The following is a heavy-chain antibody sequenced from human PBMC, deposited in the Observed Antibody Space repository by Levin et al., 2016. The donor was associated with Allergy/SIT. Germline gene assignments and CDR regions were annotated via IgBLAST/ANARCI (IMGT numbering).Heavy chain of an antibody. J-gene: IGHJ6*03. CDR2: ISSSSSTI. V-gene: IGHV3-48*02. Sequence: GESLKISCAVSGFTFSSYSMNWVRQAPGKGLEWVSYISSSSSTIYYADSVKGRFTISRDNAKNSLYLQMNSLRDEDTAVYYCARGGDFWTAYYYYMDVWGKGTTVTVSS. D-gene: IGHD3-3*01. CDR1: GFTFSSYS. CDR3: ARGGDFWTAYYYYMDV.